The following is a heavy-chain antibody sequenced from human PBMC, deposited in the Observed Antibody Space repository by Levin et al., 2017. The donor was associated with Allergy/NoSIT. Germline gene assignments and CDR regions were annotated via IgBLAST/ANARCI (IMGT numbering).Heavy chain of an antibody. D-gene: IGHD3-10*01. Sequence: SETLSLTCNVSGGSVSSGNYFWTWIRQSPGKGLEWIGYIYYHEYTYSNPSLKSRLTISEDTSKNQFSLKLASVTAADTAVYYCARGYGAGSYYYYGLDVWGQGTTGTVSS. V-gene: IGHV4-30-4*01. CDR2: IYYHEYT. CDR1: GGSVSSGNYF. CDR3: ARGYGAGSYYYYGLDV. J-gene: IGHJ6*02.